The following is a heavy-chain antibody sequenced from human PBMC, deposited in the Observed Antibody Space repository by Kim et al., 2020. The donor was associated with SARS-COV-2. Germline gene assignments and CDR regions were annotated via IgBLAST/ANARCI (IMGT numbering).Heavy chain of an antibody. Sequence: SETLSLTCTVSGGSISSYYWSWIRQPPGKGLEWIGYIYYSGSTNYNPSLKSRVTISVDTSKNQFSLKLSSVTAADTAVYYCARRGGRRGGEDYWGQGTLVTVSS. CDR3: ARRGGRRGGEDY. D-gene: IGHD3-10*01. J-gene: IGHJ4*02. CDR2: IYYSGST. V-gene: IGHV4-59*01. CDR1: GGSISSYY.